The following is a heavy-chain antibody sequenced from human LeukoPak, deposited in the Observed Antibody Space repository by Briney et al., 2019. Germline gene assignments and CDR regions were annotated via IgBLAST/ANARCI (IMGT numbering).Heavy chain of an antibody. D-gene: IGHD3-16*01. Sequence: GGSLRLSCEVSGFTFTDAWMSWVRQAPWKGPEWVGRIKSNIDGGTTGYAAPVKGRFTISRDDSKNTLYLQMNSLKIEDTAVYYCTTPVWWGQGTLVTVSS. V-gene: IGHV3-15*01. J-gene: IGHJ4*02. CDR1: GFTFTDAW. CDR3: TTPVW. CDR2: IKSNIDGGTT.